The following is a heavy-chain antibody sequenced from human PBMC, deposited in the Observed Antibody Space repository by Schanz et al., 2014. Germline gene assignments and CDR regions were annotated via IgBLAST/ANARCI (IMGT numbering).Heavy chain of an antibody. V-gene: IGHV3-7*01. CDR1: GFTFNNYW. D-gene: IGHD2-21*01. J-gene: IGHJ4*02. CDR2: IKQDGSEK. CDR3: ASTYRYCGGDCYII. Sequence: EVQLVESGEGLVQPGGSLRLSCVASGFTFNNYWMSWVRQAPGKGLEWVANIKQDGSEKYYVDSVKGRFTISRANAKNSLYLQMNSLRSEATAVYYWASTYRYCGGDCYIIWGQGTLVTVSS.